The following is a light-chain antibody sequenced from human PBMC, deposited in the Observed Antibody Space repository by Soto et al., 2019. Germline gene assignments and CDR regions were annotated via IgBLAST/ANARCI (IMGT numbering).Light chain of an antibody. Sequence: DIQLTQSPSSLSASVGDRVTITCRASQSIATYLNWYQQKPGNAPNLLIYTASSLQSGVPSRFSGSGSGTDFTPTISSLQPEDFATYYCQQSYSLTFGPGTKVDIK. CDR1: QSIATY. CDR2: TAS. V-gene: IGKV1-39*01. CDR3: QQSYSLT. J-gene: IGKJ3*01.